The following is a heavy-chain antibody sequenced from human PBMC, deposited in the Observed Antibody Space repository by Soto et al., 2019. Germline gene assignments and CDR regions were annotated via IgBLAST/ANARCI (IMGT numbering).Heavy chain of an antibody. CDR2: LYYTGTT. CDR3: TRTFCSTTSCQAHGMDV. CDR1: GDSVSSGSYY. J-gene: IGHJ6*02. D-gene: IGHD2-2*01. V-gene: IGHV4-61*01. Sequence: QVQLQESGPGLVKPSETLSLTCTVSGDSVSSGSYYWTWIRQPPGKGLEWIGYLYYTGTTNYNPSLKSRVTMSLATSSNQFYLRLRSVTAADTAVYFCTRTFCSTTSCQAHGMDVWGQGTSVTVSS.